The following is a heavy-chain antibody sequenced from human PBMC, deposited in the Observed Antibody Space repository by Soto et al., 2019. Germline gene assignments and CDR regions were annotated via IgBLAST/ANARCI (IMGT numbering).Heavy chain of an antibody. CDR3: AKPGSLTQNWFDP. Sequence: QVQLVESGGGVVQPGRSLRLSCAASGFTFSRYTMHWVRQAPGKGLEWVAVTSSDESNKFYADSVKGRFTISRDNSKNTLYLQMNSLSAEDTGLYYCAKPGSLTQNWFDPWGLGTLVTVSS. V-gene: IGHV3-30*18. CDR1: GFTFSRYT. D-gene: IGHD3-10*01. J-gene: IGHJ5*02. CDR2: TSSDESNK.